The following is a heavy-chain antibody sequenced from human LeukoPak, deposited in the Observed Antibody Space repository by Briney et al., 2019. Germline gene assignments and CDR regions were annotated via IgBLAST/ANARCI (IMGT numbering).Heavy chain of an antibody. CDR3: ASCRDGGFVVVPAAPYGMDV. Sequence: GGSLRLSCAASGFTFSDYYMSWIRQAPGKGLEWVSYISSSGSTIYYADSVKGRFTISRDNAKNSLYLQMNGLRAEDTAVYYCASCRDGGFVVVPAAPYGMDVWGQGTTVTVSS. V-gene: IGHV3-11*01. J-gene: IGHJ6*02. D-gene: IGHD2-2*01. CDR2: ISSSGSTI. CDR1: GFTFSDYY.